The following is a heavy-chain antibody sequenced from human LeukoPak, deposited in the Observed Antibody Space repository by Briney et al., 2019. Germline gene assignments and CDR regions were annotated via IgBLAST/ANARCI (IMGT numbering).Heavy chain of an antibody. D-gene: IGHD2-21*01. J-gene: IGHJ4*02. CDR3: ARAVGRIFGY. V-gene: IGHV4-34*01. CDR1: GGSFSGYY. Sequence: SETLSLTCAVYGGSFSGYYWSWIRQPPGKGLEWIGEINHSGSTNYNPSLKSRVTISVDTSKNQFSLKLSSVTAADTAVYYCARAVGRIFGYWGQGTLVTVSS. CDR2: INHSGST.